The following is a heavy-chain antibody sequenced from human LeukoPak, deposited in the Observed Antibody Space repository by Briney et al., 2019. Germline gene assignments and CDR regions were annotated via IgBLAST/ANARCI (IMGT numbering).Heavy chain of an antibody. V-gene: IGHV3-21*01. CDR3: ARGAGDYDPNFDC. J-gene: IGHJ4*02. CDR1: GFTFSSYS. CDR2: ISSSSSYI. D-gene: IGHD4-17*01. Sequence: GGSLRLSCAASGFTFSSYSMNWVRQAPGKGLEWVSSISSSSSYIYYADSVKGRFTISRDNAKNSLYLQMNSLRAEDTAVYYCARGAGDYDPNFDCWGQGTLVTVSS.